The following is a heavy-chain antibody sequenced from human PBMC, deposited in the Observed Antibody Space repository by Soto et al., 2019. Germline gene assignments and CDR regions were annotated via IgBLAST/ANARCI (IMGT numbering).Heavy chain of an antibody. Sequence: QVQLVESGGGVVQPGRSLRLSCAASGFTFSSYAMHWVRQAPGKGLEWVAVISYDGRDKNYPDSVKVRFTISRDNSKNTLYLQMNSLRAEDTAVYYCARSAGGSYPQYDYWGQGTLVTVSS. V-gene: IGHV3-30*04. D-gene: IGHD1-26*01. J-gene: IGHJ4*02. CDR3: ARSAGGSYPQYDY. CDR2: ISYDGRDK. CDR1: GFTFSSYA.